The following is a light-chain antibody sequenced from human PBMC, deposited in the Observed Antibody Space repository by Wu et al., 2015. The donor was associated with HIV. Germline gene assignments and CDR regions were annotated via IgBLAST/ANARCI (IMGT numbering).Light chain of an antibody. CDR2: AAS. J-gene: IGKJ1*01. CDR3: QQTYSTPKT. V-gene: IGKV1-39*01. CDR1: QSISSD. Sequence: DIQMTQSPSSLSASVGDGVTITCRASQSISSDLKWYQQKPGAAPKLLIYAASSLQSGVPSRLSGSGSGTDFTLTISSLQPEDFATYYCQQTYSTPKTFGQGTKVEIK.